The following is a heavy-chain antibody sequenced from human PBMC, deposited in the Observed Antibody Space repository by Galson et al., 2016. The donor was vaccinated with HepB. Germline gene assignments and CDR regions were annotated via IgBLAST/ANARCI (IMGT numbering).Heavy chain of an antibody. CDR1: GGSISSSHW. CDR3: ARQDLWSIEY. V-gene: IGHV4-4*02. CDR2: IYPSGST. J-gene: IGHJ4*02. Sequence: VSGGSISSSHWWSWVRQPPGKGLEWIGEIYPSGSTNYNPSLGGRVSISLDKSENHFSLMMTSVTAADTAVYYCARQDLWSIEYWGQGTLVTVSS. D-gene: IGHD2-21*01.